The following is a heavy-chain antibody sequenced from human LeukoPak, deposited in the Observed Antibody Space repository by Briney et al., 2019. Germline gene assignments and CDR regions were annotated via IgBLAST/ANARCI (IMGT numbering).Heavy chain of an antibody. V-gene: IGHV4-34*01. CDR3: ARVYSSSSKTHYYYYMDV. J-gene: IGHJ6*03. CDR1: SGSFSGYY. D-gene: IGHD6-6*01. CDR2: INHSGST. Sequence: PSETLSLTCAVYSGSFSGYYWSWIRQPPGKGLEWIGEINHSGSTNYNPSLKSRVTISVDTSKNQFSLKLSSVTAAGTAVYYCARVYSSSSKTHYYYYMDVWGKGTTVTVSS.